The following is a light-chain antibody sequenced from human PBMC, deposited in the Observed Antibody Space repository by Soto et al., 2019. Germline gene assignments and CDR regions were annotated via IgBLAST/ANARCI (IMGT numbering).Light chain of an antibody. CDR2: GAS. V-gene: IGKV3-20*01. J-gene: IGKJ1*01. CDR1: VTVATN. Sequence: EIVMTQSPVTLSMSPGETATLSCRASVTVATNVAWYQQKPGQAPRLLIYGASRRAIGIPDRFSGSGSGTDFILTISRLEPEDFAVYYCQQYDVSPRTFGQGTKVDIK. CDR3: QQYDVSPRT.